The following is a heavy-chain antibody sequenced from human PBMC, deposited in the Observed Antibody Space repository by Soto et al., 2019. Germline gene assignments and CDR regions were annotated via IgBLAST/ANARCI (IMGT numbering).Heavy chain of an antibody. CDR1: VYTFTSYG. J-gene: IGHJ4*02. CDR2: IRAYNGNT. D-gene: IGHD6-19*01. CDR3: ARDLAVGLVDY. V-gene: IGHV1-18*01. Sequence: QVQLVQSGAEVKKPGASVKVSCKASVYTFTSYGISWGRQAPGQGLEGMGWIRAYNGNTKDEQKLQGQDTMTTNTSTSKAYMELRSLRSDDTAVYYCARDLAVGLVDYWGQGRLVTVSS.